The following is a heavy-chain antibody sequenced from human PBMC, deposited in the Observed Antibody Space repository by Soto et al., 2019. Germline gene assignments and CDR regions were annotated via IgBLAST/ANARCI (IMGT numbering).Heavy chain of an antibody. CDR3: ARDQDYFVSSGYWGYYYYVMYV. J-gene: IGHJ6*02. Sequence: QVQLVESGGGVVQPGRSLRLACAASGFTFSSYAMHWVRQAPGKGLEWVAVISYDGSNKYYADSVKGRFTISRDNSKNALYMQMKGLIAEDTAVYYCARDQDYFVSSGYWGYYYYVMYVLGQGTTVTGSS. CDR1: GFTFSSYA. CDR2: ISYDGSNK. D-gene: IGHD3-22*01. V-gene: IGHV3-30-3*01.